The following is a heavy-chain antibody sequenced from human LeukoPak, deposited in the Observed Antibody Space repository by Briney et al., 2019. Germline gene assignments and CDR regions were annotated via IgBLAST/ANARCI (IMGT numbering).Heavy chain of an antibody. CDR3: ARHRSLQDWLDP. Sequence: SETLSLTCTVSGGSISSNNYLWGWIRQPPGEGLEWIGIMFASGTTYYNPSLKPRVTISVDTSKNQVSLRLSSVTAADTAVYYCARHRSLQDWLDPWGQGILVTVSS. CDR2: MFASGTT. J-gene: IGHJ5*02. V-gene: IGHV4-39*01. CDR1: GGSISSNNYL.